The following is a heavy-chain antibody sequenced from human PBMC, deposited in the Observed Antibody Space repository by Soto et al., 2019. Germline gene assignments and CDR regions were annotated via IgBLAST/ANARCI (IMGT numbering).Heavy chain of an antibody. J-gene: IGHJ5*02. CDR1: GGSFSGYY. D-gene: IGHD3-10*01. CDR3: ARDLGNFGSGSSHDWFDP. CDR2: INHSGST. Sequence: SETLSLPCAVYGGSFSGYYWSWIRQPPGKGLEWIGEINHSGSTNYNPSLKSRVTISVDTSKNQFSLKLSSVTAADTAVYYCARDLGNFGSGSSHDWFDPWGQGTLVTVSS. V-gene: IGHV4-34*01.